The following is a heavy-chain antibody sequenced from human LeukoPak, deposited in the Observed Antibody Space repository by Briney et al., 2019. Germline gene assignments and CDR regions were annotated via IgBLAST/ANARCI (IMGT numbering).Heavy chain of an antibody. CDR3: ARGKYDSSPFLQH. CDR2: IWYDGSNK. J-gene: IGHJ1*01. Sequence: PGGSLRLSCAASGFTFSSYGMHWVRQAPGKGLEWVAVIWYDGSNKYYADSVKGRFTISRDNAKNSMYLQMNSLRAEDTAVYYCARGKYDSSPFLQHWGQGTLVTVSS. D-gene: IGHD3-22*01. CDR1: GFTFSSYG. V-gene: IGHV3-33*01.